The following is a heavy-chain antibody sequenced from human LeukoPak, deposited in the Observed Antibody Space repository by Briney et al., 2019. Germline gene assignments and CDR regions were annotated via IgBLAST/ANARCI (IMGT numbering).Heavy chain of an antibody. J-gene: IGHJ5*02. Sequence: ASVTVSCKASGCTFTGYYMHWVRQAPGQGPEWMGWINPNSGGTNYAQKFQGRVTMTRDTSLSTVYMELSRLRSDDTAVYYCATQATSGWHFSWGQGTLVTVSS. D-gene: IGHD6-19*01. CDR3: ATQATSGWHFS. V-gene: IGHV1-2*02. CDR1: GCTFTGYY. CDR2: INPNSGGT.